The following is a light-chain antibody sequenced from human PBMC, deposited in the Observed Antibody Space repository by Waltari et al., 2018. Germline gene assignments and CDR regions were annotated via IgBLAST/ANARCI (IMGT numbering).Light chain of an antibody. V-gene: IGLV3-21*04. CDR1: NIGSKS. CDR3: QVWDSSSDHVV. CDR2: YDS. J-gene: IGLJ2*01. Sequence: SYVLTQPPSVSVAPGKTARITCGGNNIGSKSVHWYQQKPGQAPVLGIYYDSDRPSGIPEGFSGSNSGNTATLTISRVEAGDEADYYCQVWDSSSDHVVFGGGTKLTVL.